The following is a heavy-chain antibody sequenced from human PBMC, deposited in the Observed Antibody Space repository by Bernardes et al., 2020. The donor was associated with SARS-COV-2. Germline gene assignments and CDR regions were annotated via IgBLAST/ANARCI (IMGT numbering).Heavy chain of an antibody. J-gene: IGHJ4*02. D-gene: IGHD2-2*01. CDR3: VKLYCSSTGCYSHY. Sequence: GGSLRLSCSASGFTFSDYAMHWVRQAPGKGLEYVSTISNNGGSTYYADSVKGRFTISRDNSKNTLYLQMSSLRAEDTAVYYCVKLYCSSTGCYSHYWGQGTLVTVSS. V-gene: IGHV3-64D*06. CDR2: ISNNGGST. CDR1: GFTFSDYA.